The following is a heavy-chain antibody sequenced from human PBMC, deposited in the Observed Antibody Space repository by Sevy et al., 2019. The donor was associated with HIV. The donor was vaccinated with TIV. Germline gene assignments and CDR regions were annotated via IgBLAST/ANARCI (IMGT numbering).Heavy chain of an antibody. CDR3: ARDDVIAVAGINSNGGFDY. D-gene: IGHD6-19*01. CDR1: GCTFTSYG. J-gene: IGHJ4*02. Sequence: ASVKVSFKASGCTFTSYGISWVRQAPGQGLEWMGWISAYNGNTNYAQKLQGRVTMTTDTSTSTAYMELRSLRSDDTAVYYCARDDVIAVAGINSNGGFDYWGQGTLVTVSS. V-gene: IGHV1-18*01. CDR2: ISAYNGNT.